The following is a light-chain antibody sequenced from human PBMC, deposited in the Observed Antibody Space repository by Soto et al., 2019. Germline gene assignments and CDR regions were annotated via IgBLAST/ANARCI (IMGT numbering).Light chain of an antibody. CDR2: NAF. Sequence: DIQMTQSPSSLSASVGDRITITCRASQSINRYLNWYQQKVGEAPRLLIYNAFTLQSGVPSRFSGGGSGTDFTLTISSRQREDFATYYCQHSSRYPLTFGGGTKVGIK. V-gene: IGKV1-39*01. J-gene: IGKJ4*01. CDR1: QSINRY. CDR3: QHSSRYPLT.